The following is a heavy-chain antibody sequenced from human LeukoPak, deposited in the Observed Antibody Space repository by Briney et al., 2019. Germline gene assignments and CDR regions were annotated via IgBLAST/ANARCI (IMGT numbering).Heavy chain of an antibody. V-gene: IGHV4-34*01. CDR1: GGSFSGYY. CDR3: ARAVMVANSTKDY. CDR2: INHSGST. D-gene: IGHD2-8*01. J-gene: IGHJ4*02. Sequence: PSETLSLTCAVYGGSFSGYYWSWLRRPPGKGLEWIGEINHSGSTNYNPSLKSRVTISVDTSKNQFSLKLSSVTAADTAVYYCARAVMVANSTKDYWGQGTLVTVSS.